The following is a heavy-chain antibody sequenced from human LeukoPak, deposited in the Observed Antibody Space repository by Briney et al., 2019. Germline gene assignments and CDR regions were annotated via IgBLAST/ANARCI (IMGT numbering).Heavy chain of an antibody. D-gene: IGHD3-10*01. CDR1: GFTFSGDY. J-gene: IGHJ4*02. V-gene: IGHV3-11*01. CDR3: ARARGAGPGAHSDY. CDR2: ICSVGSST. Sequence: AGSLRLSCAASGFTFSGDYMSWIRQAPGKGLEWVSYICSVGSSTAYADSGKGRFTISRDNAKNPLFLQMHSLRAEETAVYFRARARGAGPGAHSDYWGQGTPVIVSS.